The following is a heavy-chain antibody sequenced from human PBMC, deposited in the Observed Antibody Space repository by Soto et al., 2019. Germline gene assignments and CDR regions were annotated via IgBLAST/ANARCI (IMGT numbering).Heavy chain of an antibody. CDR2: ILSITYGGTT. J-gene: IGHJ4*02. D-gene: IGHD1-26*01. CDR1: GFTFSNAW. V-gene: IGHV3-15*01. Sequence: GGSLRLSCAASGFTFSNAWMSWVRQAPGKGLEWVGRILSITYGGTTHYAAPVEGRFTISRDDSKNTLYLQMNSLKTEDTAVYFCTWEAYPLDFWGQGTLVTVSS. CDR3: TWEAYPLDF.